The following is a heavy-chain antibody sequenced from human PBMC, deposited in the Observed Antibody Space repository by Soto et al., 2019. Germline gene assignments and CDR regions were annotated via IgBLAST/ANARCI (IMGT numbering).Heavy chain of an antibody. CDR2: ISYDGSNK. CDR1: GFTFSSYG. Sequence: GGSLRLSCAASGFTFSSYGMHWVRQAPGKGLEWVAVISYDGSNKYYADSVKGRFTISRDNSKNTLYLQMNSLRAEDTAVYYCAKDRRTPSAIAAQISYYYGMDVWGQGTTVTVSS. D-gene: IGHD5-12*01. CDR3: AKDRRTPSAIAAQISYYYGMDV. J-gene: IGHJ6*02. V-gene: IGHV3-30*18.